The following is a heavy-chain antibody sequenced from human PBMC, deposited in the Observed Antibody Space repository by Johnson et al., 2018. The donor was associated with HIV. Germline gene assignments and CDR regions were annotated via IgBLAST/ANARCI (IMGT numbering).Heavy chain of an antibody. D-gene: IGHD6-19*01. CDR1: GFIFKSYA. CDR2: ISYGGSNK. V-gene: IGHV3-30*14. Sequence: QVQLVESGGGVVQPGRSLRLSCEASGFIFKSYAMHWVRQAPGKGLEWVAVISYGGSNKYYADSVGGRFTISRDNSKNTLYLQMNSLRAGDTAVYYCARSGGAVAGVDAFDIWGQGTMVTVSS. CDR3: ARSGGAVAGVDAFDI. J-gene: IGHJ3*02.